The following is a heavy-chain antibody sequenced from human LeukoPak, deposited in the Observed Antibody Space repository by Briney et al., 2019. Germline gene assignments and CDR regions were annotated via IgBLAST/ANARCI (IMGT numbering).Heavy chain of an antibody. CDR1: GFTFSSYS. V-gene: IGHV3-48*01. J-gene: IGHJ4*02. D-gene: IGHD4-11*01. CDR2: ISGSSSTI. Sequence: GGSLRLSCAASGFTFSSYSMNWVRQAPGKGLEWGSYISGSSSTIYYADSVKGRFTISRDNGKNTLYLQMNSLRADDTALYYCARSVPDYTRFDYWGQGALVTVSS. CDR3: ARSVPDYTRFDY.